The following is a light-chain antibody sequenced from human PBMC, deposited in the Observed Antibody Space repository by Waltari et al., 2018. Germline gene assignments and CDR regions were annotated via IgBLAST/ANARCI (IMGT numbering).Light chain of an antibody. CDR2: DAS. Sequence: DIVLTQSPATLSLSPGERATLSCRASQSVSSFLAWYQQKPGQAPSLLIYDASNRATGIPARFSGSGSGTAFTLTISSLEPEDIAVYYCQQRSDWPLTFGGGTKVEIK. CDR1: QSVSSF. J-gene: IGKJ4*01. V-gene: IGKV3-11*01. CDR3: QQRSDWPLT.